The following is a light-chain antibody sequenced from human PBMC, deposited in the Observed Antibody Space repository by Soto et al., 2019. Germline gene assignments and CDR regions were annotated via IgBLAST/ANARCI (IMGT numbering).Light chain of an antibody. CDR3: QQTYSAQFT. V-gene: IGKV1-39*01. J-gene: IGKJ3*01. CDR2: TAS. CDR1: QSISSH. Sequence: DIQMTQSPSSLSASVGDRVTITCRASQSISSHLNWYQQKPGKAPKLLIYTASNLQSGVPSRFSGSGSGTDFTLTISNLKPEDFASYYCQQTYSAQFTFGPGTKVDIK.